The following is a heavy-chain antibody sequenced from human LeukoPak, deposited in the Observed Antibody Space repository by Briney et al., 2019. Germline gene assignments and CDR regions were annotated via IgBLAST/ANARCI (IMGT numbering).Heavy chain of an antibody. Sequence: EASVKVSCKASGGTFSSYAISWVRQAPGQGLEGMGGIIPIFGTANYAQKFQGRVTITADESTSTAYMELSSLRSEDTAVYYCARGRGLRFDWYFDLWGRGTLVTVSS. CDR1: GGTFSSYA. D-gene: IGHD5-12*01. CDR2: IIPIFGTA. V-gene: IGHV1-69*01. CDR3: ARGRGLRFDWYFDL. J-gene: IGHJ2*01.